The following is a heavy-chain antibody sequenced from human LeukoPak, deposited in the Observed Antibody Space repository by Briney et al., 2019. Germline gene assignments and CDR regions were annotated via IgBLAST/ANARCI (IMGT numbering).Heavy chain of an antibody. CDR1: GYTFTGYY. V-gene: IGHV1-2*02. CDR2: INPNSGGT. CDR3: ARSGYDFSRYDY. J-gene: IGHJ4*02. Sequence: ASVQVSCKASGYTFTGYYMHWVRQAPGQGLEWMGWINPNSGGTNYAQKFQGRVTMTRDTSISTAYMELSRLRSDDTAVYYCARSGYDFSRYDYWGQGTLVTVSS. D-gene: IGHD5-12*01.